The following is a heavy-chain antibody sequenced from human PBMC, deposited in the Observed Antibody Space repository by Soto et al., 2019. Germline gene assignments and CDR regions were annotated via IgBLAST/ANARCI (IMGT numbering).Heavy chain of an antibody. V-gene: IGHV1-69*13. CDR2: IIPIFGTA. CDR3: ARGREHRYGMDV. CDR1: GGTFSSYA. D-gene: IGHD1-26*01. Sequence: GASVKVSCKASGGTFSSYAISWVQQAPGQGLEWMGGIIPIFGTANYAQKFQGRVTITADESTSTAYMELSSLRSEDTAVYYCARGREHRYGMDVWGQGTTVTVSS. J-gene: IGHJ6*02.